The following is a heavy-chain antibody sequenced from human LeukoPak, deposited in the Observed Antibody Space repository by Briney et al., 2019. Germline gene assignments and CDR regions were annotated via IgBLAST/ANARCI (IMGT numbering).Heavy chain of an antibody. D-gene: IGHD2-21*01. CDR3: ARGGAYGGYYYYGMDV. CDR1: GGSISSGGYS. Sequence: PSETLSLTCAVSGGSISSGGYSWSWIRQPPGKGLEWIGCIYHSGSTYYNPSLKSRVTMSVDRSKNQFSLKLSSVTAADTAVYYCARGGAYGGYYYYGMDVWGQGTTVTVSS. CDR2: IYHSGST. V-gene: IGHV4-30-2*01. J-gene: IGHJ6*02.